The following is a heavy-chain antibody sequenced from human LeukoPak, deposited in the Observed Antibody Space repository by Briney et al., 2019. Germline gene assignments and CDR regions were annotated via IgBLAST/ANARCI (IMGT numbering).Heavy chain of an antibody. CDR2: IKEDGSEK. V-gene: IGHV3-7*01. CDR1: GFTVSSNY. Sequence: GGSLRLSCAASGFTVSSNYMTWVRQAPGKGLEWVANIKEDGSEKYYVDSVKGRFTISRDNAKNSLYLQMNSLRAEDTALYYCARDESGPAYWGQGTLVTVSS. J-gene: IGHJ4*02. CDR3: ARDESGPAY. D-gene: IGHD3-3*01.